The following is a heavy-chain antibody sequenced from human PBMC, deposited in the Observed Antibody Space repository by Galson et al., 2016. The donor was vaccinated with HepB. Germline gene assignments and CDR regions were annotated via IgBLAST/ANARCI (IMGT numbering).Heavy chain of an antibody. CDR1: GSAFTHYY. Sequence: QSGAEVKKPGASVKVSCKASGSAFTHYYIGWARQAPGQGLEWMGWISAYNGKTSYAQKIQGRVTMTTDTSTTTAYLDRSSLTSDDTAVDYCAREKEGSSWPPMFNYWGQGTLVTVS. V-gene: IGHV1-18*04. CDR3: AREKEGSSWPPMFNY. D-gene: IGHD2-2*01. J-gene: IGHJ4*02. CDR2: ISAYNGKT.